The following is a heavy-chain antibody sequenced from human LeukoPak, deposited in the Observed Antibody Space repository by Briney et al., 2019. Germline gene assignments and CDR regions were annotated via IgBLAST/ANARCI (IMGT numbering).Heavy chain of an antibody. CDR2: ISNSGST. J-gene: IGHJ4*02. Sequence: PSETLSLTCTVSGGSISSSGDYWGWIRQSPGKGLEWIGYISNSGSTNNNPSLKSRLTMSIDTSKNQFSLRLNSVTAADTAVYYCARAGSGYSFDNWGQGKLVTVSS. CDR3: ARAGSGYSFDN. D-gene: IGHD3-22*01. V-gene: IGHV4-61*08. CDR1: GGSISSSGDY.